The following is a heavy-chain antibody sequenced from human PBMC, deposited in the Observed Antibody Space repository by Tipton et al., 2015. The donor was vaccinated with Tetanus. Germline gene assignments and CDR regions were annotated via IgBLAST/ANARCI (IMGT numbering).Heavy chain of an antibody. D-gene: IGHD6-19*01. CDR1: GDSVSSNSAA. J-gene: IGHJ5*02. CDR2: TYYRSKWYN. CDR3: ARSRFRDSSGWTNWFDP. Sequence: VQLVQSGAEVKPSQTLSLTCAISGDSVSSNSAAWNWIRQSPSRGLEWLGRTYYRSKWYNDYAVSVKSRITINPDTSKNQFSLQLNSVTPEDTAVYYCARSRFRDSSGWTNWFDPWGQGTLVTVSS. V-gene: IGHV6-1*01.